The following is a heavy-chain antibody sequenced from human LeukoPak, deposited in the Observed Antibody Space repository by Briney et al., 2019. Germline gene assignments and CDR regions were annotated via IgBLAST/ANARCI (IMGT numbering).Heavy chain of an antibody. CDR1: GFTFSGYA. V-gene: IGHV3-23*01. Sequence: GGSLRLSCAGSGFTFSGYAMNWVRQAPGTGLEWVSGLSASGCSTYYADSVKGRFTISRDNSKNTLFLQLTSLGAEDTAVYYCAKSPTYYFDSSAKRYFDLWGRGTLVTVSS. D-gene: IGHD3-22*01. CDR2: LSASGCST. J-gene: IGHJ2*01. CDR3: AKSPTYYFDSSAKRYFDL.